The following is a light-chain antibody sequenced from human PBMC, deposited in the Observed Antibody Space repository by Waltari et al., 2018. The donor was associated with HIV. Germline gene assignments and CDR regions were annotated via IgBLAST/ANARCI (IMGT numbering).Light chain of an antibody. V-gene: IGKV3-11*01. Sequence: EIVLTQSPATLSLSPGERATLSCRASQSVSSYLAWYQQKPGQAPRLLIYYASNRATCIPARFSGSGSGTDFTLTISSLESEDFAVYYCQQRRNWPKTFGQGTKVEIK. CDR2: YAS. CDR3: QQRRNWPKT. CDR1: QSVSSY. J-gene: IGKJ1*01.